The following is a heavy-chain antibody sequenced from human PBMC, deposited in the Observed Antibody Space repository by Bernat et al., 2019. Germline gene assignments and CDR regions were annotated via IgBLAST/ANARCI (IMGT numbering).Heavy chain of an antibody. D-gene: IGHD2-15*01. CDR2: IKQDGSEK. Sequence: EVQLVESGGGLVQPGGSLRLSCAASGFTFSSYWMSWVRQAPGKGLEWVANIKQDGSEKYYVDSVKGRFTISRDNAKNSLYLQMNSLRPEDTAVYYCARRRGDCSGGSCPFDNWGQGTLVTVSS. CDR3: ARRRGDCSGGSCPFDN. J-gene: IGHJ4*02. CDR1: GFTFSSYW. V-gene: IGHV3-7*01.